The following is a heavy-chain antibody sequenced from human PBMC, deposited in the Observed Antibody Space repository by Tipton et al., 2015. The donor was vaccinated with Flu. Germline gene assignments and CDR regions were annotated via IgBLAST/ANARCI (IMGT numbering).Heavy chain of an antibody. CDR3: ARRSGDGYSYDY. Sequence: QLVQSGAEVRKPGESLEISCKASGYSFTNYWIGWVRQMPEIGPKWMGIIYPGDSDTKYNPSFQGQVTLSADKSTSTAYLHWNSLRASDTAMYFCARRSGDGYSYDYWGQGTLVTVSS. CDR1: GYSFTNYW. CDR2: IYPGDSDT. V-gene: IGHV5-51*01. J-gene: IGHJ4*02. D-gene: IGHD5-24*01.